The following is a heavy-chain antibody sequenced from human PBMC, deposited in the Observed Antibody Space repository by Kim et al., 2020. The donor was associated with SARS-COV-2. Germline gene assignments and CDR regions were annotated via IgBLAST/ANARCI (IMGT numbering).Heavy chain of an antibody. V-gene: IGHV3-48*02. D-gene: IGHD3-9*01. CDR1: GFTFSSYS. J-gene: IGHJ3*02. CDR2: ISSSSSTI. Sequence: GGSLRLSCAASGFTFSSYSMNWVRQAPGKGLEWVSYISSSSSTIYYADSVKGRFTISRDNAKNSLYLQMNSLRDEDTAVYYCARGLRYFDLRAMGGETFDIWGQGTMVTVSS. CDR3: ARGLRYFDLRAMGGETFDI.